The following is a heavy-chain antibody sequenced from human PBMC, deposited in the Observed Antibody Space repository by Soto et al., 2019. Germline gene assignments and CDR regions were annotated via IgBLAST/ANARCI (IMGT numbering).Heavy chain of an antibody. CDR2: VRGDGSSK. CDR3: AKDRRITGSLGNYYYYYGMDV. D-gene: IGHD1-20*01. Sequence: PGGSLRLSCAASGFTFSSSWMHWVRQAPGKGLVWVSRVRGDGSSKNYVDSVKGRFTISRDNAKNTLYLQMNSLRAEDTAVYYSAKDRRITGSLGNYYYYYGMDVWGQGTTVTVSS. J-gene: IGHJ6*02. CDR1: GFTFSSSW. V-gene: IGHV3-74*01.